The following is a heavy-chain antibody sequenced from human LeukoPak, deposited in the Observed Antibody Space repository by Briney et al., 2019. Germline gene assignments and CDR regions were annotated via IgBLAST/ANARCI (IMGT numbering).Heavy chain of an antibody. V-gene: IGHV1-18*01. D-gene: IGHD3-22*01. J-gene: IGHJ4*02. Sequence: GASVKVSCKASGGTFSSYAISWVRQAPGQGLEWMGWISAYNGNTNYAQKLQGRVTMTTDTSTSTAYMELRSLRSDDTAVYYCARLAGWDDDLYYHSSFFDYWGQGTLVTVSS. CDR3: ARLAGWDDDLYYHSSFFDY. CDR2: ISAYNGNT. CDR1: GGTFSSYA.